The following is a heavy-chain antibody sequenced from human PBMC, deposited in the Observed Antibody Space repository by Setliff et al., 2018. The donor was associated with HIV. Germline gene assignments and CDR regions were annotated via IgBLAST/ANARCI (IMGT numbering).Heavy chain of an antibody. CDR2: IWYDGTNK. Sequence: GGSLRLSCAASGFSFSSYGMHWVRQAPGKGLEWLALIWYDGTNKQYGDSVKGRFAISRDNSKNTLYLQMSSLRAEDTAVYYCAKGGANGWYGGYLQHWGRGTLVTVSS. V-gene: IGHV3-33*06. CDR1: GFSFSSYG. J-gene: IGHJ1*01. D-gene: IGHD6-19*01. CDR3: AKGGANGWYGGYLQH.